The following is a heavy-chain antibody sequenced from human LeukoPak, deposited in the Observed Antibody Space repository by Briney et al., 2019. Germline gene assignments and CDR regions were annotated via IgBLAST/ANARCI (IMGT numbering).Heavy chain of an antibody. CDR3: ARDLEWELLSRFDP. V-gene: IGHV4-38-2*02. J-gene: IGHJ5*02. CDR2: IYGSGST. Sequence: PSETLSLTCTVSGFSVSSVYYWGWIRQPPGKGLEWIGSIYGSGSTYYNPSLKRRVTISVDTSKNQFSLKLTSVTAADTAVYYCARDLEWELLSRFDPWGQGTLVTVSS. D-gene: IGHD1-26*01. CDR1: GFSVSSVYY.